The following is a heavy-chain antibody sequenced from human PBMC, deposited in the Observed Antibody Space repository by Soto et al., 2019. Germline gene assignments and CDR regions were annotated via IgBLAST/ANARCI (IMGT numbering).Heavy chain of an antibody. CDR1: GFTFSTYW. Sequence: GGSRRLSCAASGFTFSTYWMHWVRQAPWTGLEWVSRIKGDGSSTSYADSVKGRFTISRDNAKNTLYVQMNSLGAEDTAVYWCARGIRNYYGVDVWGQGTTVTVSS. CDR2: IKGDGSST. CDR3: ARGIRNYYGVDV. V-gene: IGHV3-74*01. J-gene: IGHJ6*02.